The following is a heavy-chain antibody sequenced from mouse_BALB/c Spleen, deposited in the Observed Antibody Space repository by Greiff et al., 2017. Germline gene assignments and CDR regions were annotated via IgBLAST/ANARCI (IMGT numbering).Heavy chain of an antibody. Sequence: DVHLVESGGGLVQPKGSLKLSCAASGFTFNTYAMNWVRQAPGKGLEWVARIRSKSNNYATYYADSVKDRFTISRDDSQSMLYLQMNNLKTEDTAMYYCVSNYGYDSFAYWGQGTLVTVSA. D-gene: IGHD2-2*01. V-gene: IGHV10-1*02. CDR2: IRSKSNNYAT. J-gene: IGHJ3*01. CDR1: GFTFNTYA. CDR3: VSNYGYDSFAY.